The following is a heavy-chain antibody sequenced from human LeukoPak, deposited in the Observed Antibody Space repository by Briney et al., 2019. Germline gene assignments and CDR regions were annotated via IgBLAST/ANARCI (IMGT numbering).Heavy chain of an antibody. V-gene: IGHV4-4*07. CDR1: GGSISSYY. D-gene: IGHD5-18*01. Sequence: SETLSLTCTVSGGSISSYYWSWIRQPAGKGLGWIGRIYTSGSTNYNPSLKSRVTMSVDTSKNQFSLKLSSVTAADTAVYYCARAEVNTADFGYWGQGTLVTVSS. CDR3: ARAEVNTADFGY. CDR2: IYTSGST. J-gene: IGHJ4*02.